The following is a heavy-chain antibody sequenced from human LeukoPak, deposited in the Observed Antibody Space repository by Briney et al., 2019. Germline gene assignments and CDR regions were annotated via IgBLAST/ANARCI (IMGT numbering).Heavy chain of an antibody. J-gene: IGHJ4*02. CDR3: ARVRWLVPYFDY. D-gene: IGHD6-19*01. Sequence: ASVKVFCKASGGTFSSYAISWVRQAPGQGLEWMGRIIPILGIANYAQKFQGRVTITADKSTSTAYMELSSLRSEDTAVYYCARVRWLVPYFDYWGQGTLVTVSS. CDR1: GGTFSSYA. V-gene: IGHV1-69*04. CDR2: IIPILGIA.